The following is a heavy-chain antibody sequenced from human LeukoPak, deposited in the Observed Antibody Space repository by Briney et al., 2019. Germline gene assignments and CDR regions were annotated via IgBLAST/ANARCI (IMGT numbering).Heavy chain of an antibody. CDR3: ARVGGLFCSGGSCYYGPNWFDP. V-gene: IGHV4-61*10. CDR1: GGSISSGNYY. J-gene: IGHJ5*02. Sequence: SETLSLTCTVSGGSISSGNYYWSWIRQPAGKGLEWIGHIYISGSTNYNPSLMSRVTISLDTSKNQFSLKLSSVTAADTAVYYCARVGGLFCSGGSCYYGPNWFDPWGQGTLVTVSS. D-gene: IGHD2-15*01. CDR2: IYISGST.